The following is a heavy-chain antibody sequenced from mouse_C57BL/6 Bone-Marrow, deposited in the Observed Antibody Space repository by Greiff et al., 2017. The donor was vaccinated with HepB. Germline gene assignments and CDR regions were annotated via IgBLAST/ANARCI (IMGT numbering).Heavy chain of an antibody. D-gene: IGHD1-1*01. V-gene: IGHV1-64*01. Sequence: QVQLQQPGAELVKPGASVKLSCKASGYTFTSYWMHWVKQRPGQGLEWIGMIHPNGGSTNYNEKFKSKATLTVDKSSRTAYMQLSSLTSEDSAVYYCARRGITTVVAKNYAMDYWGQGTSVTVSS. CDR1: GYTFTSYW. J-gene: IGHJ4*01. CDR2: IHPNGGST. CDR3: ARRGITTVVAKNYAMDY.